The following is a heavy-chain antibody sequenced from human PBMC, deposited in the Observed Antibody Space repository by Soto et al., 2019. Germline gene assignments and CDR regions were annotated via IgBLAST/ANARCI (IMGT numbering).Heavy chain of an antibody. V-gene: IGHV3-33*01. CDR1: GFTFSSYG. J-gene: IGHJ4*02. CDR3: ARGRISTYSSSWGFHFDY. Sequence: QVQLVGSGGGVVQPGRSLRLSCAASGFTFSSYGMHWVRQAPGKGLEWVAVIWYDGSNKYYADSVKGRFTISRDNSKNTLYLQMNSLRAEDTAVYYCARGRISTYSSSWGFHFDYWGQGTLVTVSS. D-gene: IGHD6-6*01. CDR2: IWYDGSNK.